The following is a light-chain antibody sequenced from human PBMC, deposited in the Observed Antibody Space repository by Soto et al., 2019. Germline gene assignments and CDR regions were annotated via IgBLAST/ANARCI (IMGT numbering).Light chain of an antibody. CDR1: SSNIGNNF. J-gene: IGLJ3*02. Sequence: QSVLMQPPSVSAAPGQKVTISCSGSSSNIGNNFVSWYQQLPGTAPKLLIYDNNKRSSGIPDRFSGSKSGTSATLGITGLQTGDEADFYCGTWDSSLSIWVFGGGTQLTVL. CDR3: GTWDSSLSIWV. V-gene: IGLV1-51*01. CDR2: DNN.